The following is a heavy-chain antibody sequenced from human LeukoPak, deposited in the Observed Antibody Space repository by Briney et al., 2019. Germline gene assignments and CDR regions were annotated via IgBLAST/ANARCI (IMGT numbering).Heavy chain of an antibody. CDR2: IYSGGST. V-gene: IGHV3-53*05. Sequence: GGSLRLSCAASGFTVSSNYMSRVRQAPGKGLEWASVIYSGGSTYYADSVKGRFTISRDNSKNTLYLQMNSLRAEDTAVYYCARDPKAMLYSSGWYFDYWGQGTLVTVSS. CDR1: GFTVSSNY. J-gene: IGHJ4*02. CDR3: ARDPKAMLYSSGWYFDY. D-gene: IGHD6-19*01.